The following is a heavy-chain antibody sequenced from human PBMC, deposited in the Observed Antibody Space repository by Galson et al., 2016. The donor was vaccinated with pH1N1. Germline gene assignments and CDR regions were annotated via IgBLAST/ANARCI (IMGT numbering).Heavy chain of an antibody. V-gene: IGHV2-5*01. CDR2: IYWNDDK. CDR1: GFSLSTNGVG. J-gene: IGHJ5*02. CDR3: AHNNYGDYVNWFDP. D-gene: IGHD4-17*01. Sequence: PALVKPPQTLTLTCTFSGFSLSTNGVGVGWIRQPPGKALEWLAVIYWNDDKRYSPSLKSRLTITKDTSKNQVVLTMTSTDPVDTATYYCAHNNYGDYVNWFDPWGQGTLVTVSS.